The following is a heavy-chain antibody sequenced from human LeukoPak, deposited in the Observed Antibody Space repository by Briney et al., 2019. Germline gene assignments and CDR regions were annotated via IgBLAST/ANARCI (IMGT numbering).Heavy chain of an antibody. CDR1: GGSISSYY. V-gene: IGHV4-59*12. CDR3: ARDRALLVGATTYGAFDI. J-gene: IGHJ3*02. Sequence: SETLSLTCTVSGGSISSYYWSWIRQPPGKGLERIGYIYYSGSTNYNPSLKSRVTISVDTSKNQFSLKLSSVTAADTAVYYCARDRALLVGATTYGAFDIWGQGTMVTVSS. D-gene: IGHD1-26*01. CDR2: IYYSGST.